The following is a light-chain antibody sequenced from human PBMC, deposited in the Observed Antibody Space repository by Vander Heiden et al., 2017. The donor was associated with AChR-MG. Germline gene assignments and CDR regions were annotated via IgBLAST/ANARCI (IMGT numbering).Light chain of an antibody. V-gene: IGLV2-14*03. J-gene: IGLJ2*01. Sequence: QSALTQPASVSGSPGQTITISCTGSDNDVGGYNFVSWYQHHPGKAPSLIIYDVTNRPSGVPFRFSASKSGNTASLTISGLQAEDEADYYCTSYTRDATLVFGGGTKLTVL. CDR2: DVT. CDR1: DNDVGGYNF. CDR3: TSYTRDATLV.